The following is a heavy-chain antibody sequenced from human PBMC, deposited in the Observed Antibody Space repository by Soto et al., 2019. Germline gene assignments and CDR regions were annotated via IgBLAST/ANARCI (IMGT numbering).Heavy chain of an antibody. CDR3: AISSIAARPDDGYYFDY. D-gene: IGHD6-6*01. Sequence: PGGSLRLSCAASGFTFSSYAMHWVRQAPGKGLEWVAVISYDGSNKYYADSVKGRFTISRDNSKNTLYLQMNSLRAEDTAVYYCAISSIAARPDDGYYFDYWGQGTLVTVSS. CDR1: GFTFSSYA. V-gene: IGHV3-30-3*01. CDR2: ISYDGSNK. J-gene: IGHJ4*02.